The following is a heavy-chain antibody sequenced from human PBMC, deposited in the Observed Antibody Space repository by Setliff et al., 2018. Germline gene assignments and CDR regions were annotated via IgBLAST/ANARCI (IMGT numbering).Heavy chain of an antibody. D-gene: IGHD2-8*01. J-gene: IGHJ6*02. CDR3: ARAMDCTNGVCYYYYGMDV. V-gene: IGHV1-8*02. CDR1: GYTFTSYD. CDR2: MNPNSGNT. Sequence: ASVKVSCKASGYTFTSYDINWVRQATGQGLEWMGWMNPNSGNTGYAQKFQGRVTMTRNTSISTAYMELSSLRSEDTAVYYCARAMDCTNGVCYYYYGMDVWGQGTTVTSP.